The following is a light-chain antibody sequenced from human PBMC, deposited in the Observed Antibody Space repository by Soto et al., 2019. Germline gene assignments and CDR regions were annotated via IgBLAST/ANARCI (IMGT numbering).Light chain of an antibody. J-gene: IGKJ4*02. CDR1: QSLSKS. Sequence: EIGLTHSPATLSLSPWEMATLSCRASQSLSKSLVWYHQKPGQAPRLLIDGASNRATGIPARFSGSGSGTDFTLTISSLEPEDFAVYFCQQRSSWPLTFGGGTKVDIK. CDR2: GAS. V-gene: IGKV3-11*01. CDR3: QQRSSWPLT.